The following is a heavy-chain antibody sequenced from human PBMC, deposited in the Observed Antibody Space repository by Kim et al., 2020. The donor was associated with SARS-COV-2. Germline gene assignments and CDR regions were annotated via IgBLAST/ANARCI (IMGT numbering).Heavy chain of an antibody. CDR2: INHSGNT. D-gene: IGHD2-21*02. J-gene: IGHJ6*01. Sequence: SETLSLTCAVNGGSFSDYYWSWVRQSPGKGLEWIGEINHSGNTNLNSSLKRRVTIPVETSKKQFSLRLSSVSAADTALYYCARGRCGGDCYPNYFYYYYG. CDR3: ARGRCGGDCYPNYFYYYYG. CDR1: GGSFSDYY. V-gene: IGHV4-34*01.